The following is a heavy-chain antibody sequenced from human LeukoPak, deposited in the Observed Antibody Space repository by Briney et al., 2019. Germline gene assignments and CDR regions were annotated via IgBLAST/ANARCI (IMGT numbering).Heavy chain of an antibody. CDR3: AGRNYDSSGSRFNY. J-gene: IGHJ4*02. Sequence: PSETLSLXCAAYGGSFSGYYWSWIRQPPGKELEWVGEINHSGSTNYNPSLKSPVTISVVTSKSYFSLKLSSVTAADTAVYYCAGRNYDSSGSRFNYWGQGTLVTV. V-gene: IGHV4-34*01. CDR1: GGSFSGYY. CDR2: INHSGST. D-gene: IGHD3-22*01.